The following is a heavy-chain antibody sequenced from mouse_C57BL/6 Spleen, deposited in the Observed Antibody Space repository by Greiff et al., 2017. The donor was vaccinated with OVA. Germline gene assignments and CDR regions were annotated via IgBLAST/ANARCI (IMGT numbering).Heavy chain of an antibody. D-gene: IGHD2-4*01. CDR2: INSDGGST. CDR3: ARQDYDYGYFDV. CDR1: EYEFPSHD. J-gene: IGHJ1*01. V-gene: IGHV5-2*01. Sequence: EVQVVESGGGLVQPGESLKLSCESTEYEFPSHDMSWVRKTPEKSLELVAAINSDGGSTSYPDTMERRFIISRDNTKKTLYLQKSSLRSEDTAVYYCARQDYDYGYFDVWGAGTTVTVSS.